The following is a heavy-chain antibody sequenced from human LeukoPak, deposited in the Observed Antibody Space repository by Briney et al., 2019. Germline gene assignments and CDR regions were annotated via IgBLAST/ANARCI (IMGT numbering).Heavy chain of an antibody. CDR2: IYYSGST. J-gene: IGHJ4*02. V-gene: IGHV4-39*07. Sequence: SETLSLTGIVSGGSISSISSNNYHWGWIRQPPGKGLEWIGSIYYSGSTYYNPSLKSRVTISVDRSKNQFSLKLSSVTAADTAVYYCARGGGGYYDSSGHPFDYWGQGTLVTVSS. CDR1: GGSISSISSNNYH. D-gene: IGHD3-22*01. CDR3: ARGGGGYYDSSGHPFDY.